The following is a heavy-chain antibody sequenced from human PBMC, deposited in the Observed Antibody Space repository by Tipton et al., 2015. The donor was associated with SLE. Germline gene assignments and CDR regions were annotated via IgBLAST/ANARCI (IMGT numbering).Heavy chain of an antibody. Sequence: LSLTCTVSGGSITTASYYLSWIRQPAGKGLEWIGRIYTSGSTNYNPSLKSRVPISRDTSKNQFSLKLSSVTAADTAVYYCARSLYSSGWYLLWGQGTLVTVSS. CDR1: GGSITTASYY. CDR2: IYTSGST. V-gene: IGHV4-61*02. D-gene: IGHD6-19*01. J-gene: IGHJ4*02. CDR3: ARSLYSSGWYLL.